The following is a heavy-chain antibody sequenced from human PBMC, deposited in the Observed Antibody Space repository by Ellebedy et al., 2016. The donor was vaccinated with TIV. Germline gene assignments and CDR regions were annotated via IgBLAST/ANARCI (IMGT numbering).Heavy chain of an antibody. CDR2: FISSSSYI. CDR3: ARDLDDTSGYYYPMIDY. D-gene: IGHD3-22*01. J-gene: IGHJ4*02. V-gene: IGHV3-21*01. Sequence: GGSLRLSCAASGFTYSSYSMNWVRQAPGKGLEWVSFFISSSSYIYYADSVKGRFTISRDNAKNSLYLQMNSLRAEDTAVYYCARDLDDTSGYYYPMIDYWGQGTLVTVSS. CDR1: GFTYSSYS.